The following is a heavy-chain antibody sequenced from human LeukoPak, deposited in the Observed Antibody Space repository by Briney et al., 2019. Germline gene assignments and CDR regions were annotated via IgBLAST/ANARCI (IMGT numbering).Heavy chain of an antibody. CDR3: ARWDDLFLIDF. CDR1: GFTFSSYW. Sequence: PGGSLRLSCAASGFTFSSYWMNWVRQAPGKGLVWVSRIASDGSSTTYADSVKGRFSISRDNAKNTLYLQMNSLRAEDTAVYYCARWDDLFLIDFWGQGTLVTVSS. J-gene: IGHJ4*02. D-gene: IGHD3-9*01. V-gene: IGHV3-74*01. CDR2: IASDGSST.